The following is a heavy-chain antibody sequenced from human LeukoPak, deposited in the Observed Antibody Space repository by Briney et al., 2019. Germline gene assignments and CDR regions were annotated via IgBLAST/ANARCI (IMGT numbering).Heavy chain of an antibody. J-gene: IGHJ4*02. CDR2: INHSGST. D-gene: IGHD2/OR15-2a*01. V-gene: IGHV4-39*07. CDR3: ARVKRRDYLSSFDY. CDR1: GGSISSGGYY. Sequence: SETLSLTCTVSGGSISSGGYYWSWIRQPPGKGLEWIGEINHSGSTNYNPSLKSRVTISVDTSKNQFSLKLSSVTAADTAVYYCARVKRRDYLSSFDYWGQGTLVTVSS.